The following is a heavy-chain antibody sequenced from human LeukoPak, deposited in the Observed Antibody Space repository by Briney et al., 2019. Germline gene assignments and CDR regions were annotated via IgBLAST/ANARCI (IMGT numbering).Heavy chain of an antibody. Sequence: PGGPLRLSCAASGFTFSSYGMHWVRQAPGKGLEWVAVISYDGSNKYYADSVKGRFTISRDNAKNSLYLQMNSLRAEDTAVYYCARFSSGWYYFDYWGQGTLVTVSS. V-gene: IGHV3-30*03. CDR1: GFTFSSYG. J-gene: IGHJ4*02. D-gene: IGHD6-19*01. CDR2: ISYDGSNK. CDR3: ARFSSGWYYFDY.